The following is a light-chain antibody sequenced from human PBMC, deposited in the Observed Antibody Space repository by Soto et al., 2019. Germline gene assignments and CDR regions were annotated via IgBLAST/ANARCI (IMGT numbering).Light chain of an antibody. CDR3: QQRSNWPRLT. V-gene: IGKV3-11*01. Sequence: EIVLTQSPATLPLSPGERATLSCRASQTVSSYLAWYQQKPGQAPRLLIYDASNRATGIPARFSGSGSGTDFTVIIASLEPEDSAVYYCQQRSNWPRLTFGGGTKVEI. J-gene: IGKJ4*01. CDR2: DAS. CDR1: QTVSSY.